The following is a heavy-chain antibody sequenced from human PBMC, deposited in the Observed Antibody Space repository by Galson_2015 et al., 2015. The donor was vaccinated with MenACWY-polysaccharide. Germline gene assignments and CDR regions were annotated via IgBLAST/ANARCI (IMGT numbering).Heavy chain of an antibody. CDR2: IIPIFGTT. CDR1: GGTFSNSG. J-gene: IGHJ4*02. Sequence: SVKVSCKASGGTFSNSGINWARQAPGQGLEWMGVIIPIFGTTNYAQNFLGRVTITADESTTTAHMELRSLRSGDTAMYYCARNPIPRSGGPLPYWGQGTPVTVSS. CDR3: ARNPIPRSGGPLPY. D-gene: IGHD4-23*01. V-gene: IGHV1-69*13.